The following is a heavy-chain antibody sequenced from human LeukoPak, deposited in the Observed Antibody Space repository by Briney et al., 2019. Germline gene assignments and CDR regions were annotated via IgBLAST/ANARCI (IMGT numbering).Heavy chain of an antibody. J-gene: IGHJ4*02. CDR2: IIPIFGTA. V-gene: IGHV1-69*13. CDR1: GGTFSSYA. CDR3: ARRRRSSGWLSVDY. Sequence: ASVKVSCKASGGTFSSYAISWVRQAPGQGLEWMGGIIPIFGTANYAQKFQGRVTITADESTSTAYMELSSLRSEDTAVYYCARRRRSSGWLSVDYWGQGTLVTVSS. D-gene: IGHD6-19*01.